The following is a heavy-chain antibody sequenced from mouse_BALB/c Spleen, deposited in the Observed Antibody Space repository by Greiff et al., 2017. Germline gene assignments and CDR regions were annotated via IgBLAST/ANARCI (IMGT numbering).Heavy chain of an antibody. CDR2: IHYSGST. Sequence: EVKLVESGPDLVKPSQSLSLTCTVTGYSITSGYSWHWIRQFPGNKLEWMGYIHYSGSTNYNPSLKSRISITRDTSKNQFFLQLNSVTTEDTATYYCAREGHYYGSSYGYFDVWGAGTTVTVSS. V-gene: IGHV3-1*02. CDR3: AREGHYYGSSYGYFDV. J-gene: IGHJ1*01. D-gene: IGHD1-1*01. CDR1: GYSITSGYS.